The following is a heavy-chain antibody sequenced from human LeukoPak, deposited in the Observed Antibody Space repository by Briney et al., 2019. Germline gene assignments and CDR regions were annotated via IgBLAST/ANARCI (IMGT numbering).Heavy chain of an antibody. Sequence: ASVKVSCKASGYTFTSYDINWVRQATGQGLEWMGWMNPNSGNTGYAQKFQGRVTITRNTSISTAYMELSSLRSEDTAVYYCARILAYGDYVPYGMDVWGQGTTVTVSS. CDR1: GYTFTSYD. J-gene: IGHJ6*02. CDR2: MNPNSGNT. D-gene: IGHD4-17*01. V-gene: IGHV1-8*03. CDR3: ARILAYGDYVPYGMDV.